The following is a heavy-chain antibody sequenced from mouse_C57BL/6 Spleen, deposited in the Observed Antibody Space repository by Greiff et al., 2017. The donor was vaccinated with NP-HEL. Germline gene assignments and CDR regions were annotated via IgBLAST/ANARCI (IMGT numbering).Heavy chain of an antibody. D-gene: IGHD1-1*01. J-gene: IGHJ4*01. CDR2: IDPSDSET. Sequence: QVQLQQPGAELVRPGSSVKLSCKASGYTFTSYWMHWVKQRPIQGLEWIGNIDPSDSETHYNQKFKDKATLTVDKSSSTAYMQLSSLTSEDSAVYYCASDLLRSSYAMDYWGQGTSVTVSS. CDR3: ASDLLRSSYAMDY. V-gene: IGHV1-52*01. CDR1: GYTFTSYW.